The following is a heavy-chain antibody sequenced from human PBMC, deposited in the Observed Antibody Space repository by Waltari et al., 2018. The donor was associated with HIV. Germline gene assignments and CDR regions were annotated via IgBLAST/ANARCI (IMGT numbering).Heavy chain of an antibody. V-gene: IGHV4-59*01. Sequence: QVQLQESGPGLVKPSETLSLTCTVSGGSFSNYYWSWIRQPPGKGLEWVAYISYRVSTNYNPSLRSRVTISLDTSKNQFSLKLSSVTAADTAVYYCARSPIFGVVPQSVDYWGQGTLVTVSS. CDR2: ISYRVST. CDR3: ARSPIFGVVPQSVDY. J-gene: IGHJ4*02. CDR1: GGSFSNYY. D-gene: IGHD3-3*01.